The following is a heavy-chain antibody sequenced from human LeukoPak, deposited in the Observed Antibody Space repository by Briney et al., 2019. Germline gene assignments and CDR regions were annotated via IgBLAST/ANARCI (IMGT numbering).Heavy chain of an antibody. V-gene: IGHV4-59*08. Sequence: SETLSLTCTVSGGSISSYYWSWIRQPPGKGLEWIGYIFYSGSTNYNPSLKSRVTISVDTSKNQFSLKLSSVTAADTAVYYCARPGGSHDAFDIWGQGTMVTVSS. D-gene: IGHD6-25*01. CDR2: IFYSGST. CDR1: GGSISSYY. CDR3: ARPGGSHDAFDI. J-gene: IGHJ3*02.